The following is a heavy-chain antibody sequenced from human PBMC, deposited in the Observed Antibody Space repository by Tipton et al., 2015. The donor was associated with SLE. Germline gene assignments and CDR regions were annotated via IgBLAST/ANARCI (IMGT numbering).Heavy chain of an antibody. Sequence: GLVKPSETLSLTCNISGGSISSHYWSWIRQPPGKGLEWIGYIYYSGSTNYNPSLKSRVTISVDTSKNQFSLKLSSVTAADTAVYYCARPNDYGDSLDAFDIWGQGTMVSVSS. V-gene: IGHV4-59*08. D-gene: IGHD4-17*01. J-gene: IGHJ3*02. CDR3: ARPNDYGDSLDAFDI. CDR2: IYYSGST. CDR1: GGSISSHY.